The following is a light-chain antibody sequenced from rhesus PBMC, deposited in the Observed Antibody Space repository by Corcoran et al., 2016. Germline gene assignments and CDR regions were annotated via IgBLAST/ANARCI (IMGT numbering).Light chain of an antibody. CDR2: KAF. CDR3: QQYSSRPLT. J-gene: IGKJ4*01. CDR1: QDISSW. V-gene: IGKV1-22*01. Sequence: DIQMTQSPSSLSASVGDTVTITCRASQDISSWLAWYQQKQGKAPKLMNYKAFRLQSGAPSGFIGNVSGTYFTLTISSLQSEEFATYYCQQYSSRPLTFGGGTKVEL.